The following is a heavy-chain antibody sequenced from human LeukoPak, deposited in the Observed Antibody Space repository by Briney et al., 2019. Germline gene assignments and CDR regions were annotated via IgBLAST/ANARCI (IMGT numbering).Heavy chain of an antibody. V-gene: IGHV3-48*02. CDR1: GFTFSSYS. Sequence: GGPLRLSCAASGFTFSSYSMNWVRQAPGKGLEWVSYISTSSSSIYYADSVQGRFTISRDNASNSLYLQMHGLRDEDTAVYYCAIDSSKWPLEYFQHWGQGTLVTVSS. J-gene: IGHJ1*01. CDR2: ISTSSSSI. D-gene: IGHD6-13*01. CDR3: AIDSSKWPLEYFQH.